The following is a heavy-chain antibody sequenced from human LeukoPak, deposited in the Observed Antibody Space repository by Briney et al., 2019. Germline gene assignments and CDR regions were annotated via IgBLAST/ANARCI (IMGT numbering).Heavy chain of an antibody. D-gene: IGHD6-19*01. V-gene: IGHV3-23*01. CDR3: AKAASGWRAPFDY. CDR1: GFTFSSYA. CDR2: TSGSGDST. Sequence: GGSLRLSCVASGFTFSSYAMSWVRQAPGKGLEWVSATSGSGDSTYYADSVKGRFTISRDNSKNTLYLQMISLRAEDTAAYYCAKAASGWRAPFDYWGQGTLVTVSS. J-gene: IGHJ4*02.